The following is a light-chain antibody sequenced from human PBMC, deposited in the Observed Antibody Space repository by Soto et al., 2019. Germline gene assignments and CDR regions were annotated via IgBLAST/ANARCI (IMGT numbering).Light chain of an antibody. CDR3: QQYGGSSWT. J-gene: IGKJ1*01. V-gene: IGKV3-20*01. CDR2: DAS. Sequence: EIVLTQSPGTLCLSPGERATLSCRASQSVISNYLAWYQQKRPGQAPRLLIYDASTRATGVPDMFSGSGSGTDFTLAISRLEPEDAAVYYCQQYGGSSWTFGQGTKVEIK. CDR1: QSVISNY.